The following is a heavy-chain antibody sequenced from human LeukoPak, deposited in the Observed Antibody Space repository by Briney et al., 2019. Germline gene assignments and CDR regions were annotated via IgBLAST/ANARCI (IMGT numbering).Heavy chain of an antibody. CDR2: INSDGNIA. V-gene: IGHV3-74*01. J-gene: IGHJ4*02. CDR3: ARGPSLFDSSPRPLY. CDR1: GFSFSNFW. Sequence: GGSLRLSCAASGFSFSNFWVHWVRQAPGKGLVWVSRINSDGNIASYADSVKSRFTISRDNAKNTLHLQMNSLRAEDTAVYYCARGPSLFDSSPRPLYWGQGTLVTVSS. D-gene: IGHD6-19*01.